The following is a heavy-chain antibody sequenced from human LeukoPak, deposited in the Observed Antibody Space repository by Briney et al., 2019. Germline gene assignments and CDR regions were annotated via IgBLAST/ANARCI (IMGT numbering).Heavy chain of an antibody. CDR1: GFTFSSYS. Sequence: KSGGSLRLSCAASGFTFSSYSMNWVRQAPGKGLEWVSSISSSSSYIYYADSVKGRFTISRDNAKNSLYLQMNSLKSEDTAMFYCAVWLAGVCYWGQGTLVTVSS. V-gene: IGHV3-21*04. J-gene: IGHJ4*02. CDR2: ISSSSSYI. CDR3: AVWLAGVCY. D-gene: IGHD3-9*01.